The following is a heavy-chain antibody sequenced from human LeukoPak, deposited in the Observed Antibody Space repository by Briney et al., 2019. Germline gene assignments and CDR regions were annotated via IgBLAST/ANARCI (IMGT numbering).Heavy chain of an antibody. Sequence: SETLSLTCAVYGGSFSGYYWSWIRQPPGKGLEWIGEINHSGSTNYNPSLKSRVTISVDTSKNQFSLKLSSVTAADTAVYYCARGPTVYNSSRGRFDPWGQGTLVTVSS. CDR1: GGSFSGYY. D-gene: IGHD6-13*01. CDR3: ARGPTVYNSSRGRFDP. J-gene: IGHJ5*02. V-gene: IGHV4-34*01. CDR2: INHSGST.